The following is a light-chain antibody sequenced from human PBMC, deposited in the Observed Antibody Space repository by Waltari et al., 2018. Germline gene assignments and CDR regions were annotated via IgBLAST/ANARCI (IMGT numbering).Light chain of an antibody. Sequence: QSALTQPASVSGSPGQSIPISCTGTSSDVGGYNYVSLYQQHPGKAPKLMIYEVSNRPSGVSNRFSGSKSGNTASLTISGLQAEDEADYYCSSYTSSSTPVVFGGGTKLTVL. CDR3: SSYTSSSTPVV. CDR1: SSDVGGYNY. V-gene: IGLV2-14*01. CDR2: EVS. J-gene: IGLJ2*01.